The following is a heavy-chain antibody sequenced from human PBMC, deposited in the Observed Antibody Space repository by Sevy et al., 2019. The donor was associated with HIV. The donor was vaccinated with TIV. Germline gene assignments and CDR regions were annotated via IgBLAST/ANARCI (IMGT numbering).Heavy chain of an antibody. CDR3: AKEPTYTSSWYVDY. CDR1: GFTFSSYA. Sequence: GGSLRLSCAASGFTFSSYAMSWVRQAPGKGLEWVSALSGSGGATYHVDSAKGRFTISRDNSKNTLYLQMNSLRAEDTAVYYGAKEPTYTSSWYVDYWGHGTLVTVSS. J-gene: IGHJ4*01. CDR2: LSGSGGAT. D-gene: IGHD6-13*01. V-gene: IGHV3-23*01.